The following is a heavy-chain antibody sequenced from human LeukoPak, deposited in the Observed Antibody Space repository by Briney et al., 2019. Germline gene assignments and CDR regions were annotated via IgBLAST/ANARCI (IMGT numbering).Heavy chain of an antibody. CDR1: GFTFSTYW. CDR2: INSDGSNT. V-gene: IGHV3-74*01. J-gene: IGHJ4*02. Sequence: GGSLRLSCAASGFTFSTYWMHWVRQVPGKGLVWVSRINSDGSNTFYADSVKGRFTISRDNAKNTLSLQMDSLRVEDTAVYYCARGGRTVGTLLADWGQGTLVTVSS. D-gene: IGHD6-13*01. CDR3: ARGGRTVGTLLAD.